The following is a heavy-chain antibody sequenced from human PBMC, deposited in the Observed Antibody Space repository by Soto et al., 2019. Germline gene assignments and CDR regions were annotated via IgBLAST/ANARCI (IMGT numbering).Heavy chain of an antibody. D-gene: IGHD6-13*01. CDR3: ARDRFSGSSWYQSNWFDP. CDR1: GFTFSSYS. Sequence: GGSLRLSCAASGFTFSSYSMNWVRQAPGKGLEWVSYISSSSSTIYYADSVKGRFTISRDNAKNSLYLQMNSLRAEDTAVYYCARDRFSGSSWYQSNWFDPWGQGTLVTVSS. CDR2: ISSSSSTI. J-gene: IGHJ5*02. V-gene: IGHV3-48*04.